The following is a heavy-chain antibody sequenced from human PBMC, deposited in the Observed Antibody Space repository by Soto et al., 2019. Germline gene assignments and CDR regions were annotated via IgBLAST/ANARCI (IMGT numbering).Heavy chain of an antibody. CDR2: ISTYNGNT. V-gene: IGHV1-18*01. CDR3: AREIVRGEGSDY. J-gene: IGHJ4*02. Sequence: QVQLVQSGAEVKKPGASVKISCKASGYTFTSYGISWVRQAPGQGLEWMGWISTYNGNTKYAQKLQGRVTMTTDTSTSTAYMELRSLRSHDTAVFYCAREIVRGEGSDYWGQSTLLTVSS. CDR1: GYTFTSYG. D-gene: IGHD3-10*02.